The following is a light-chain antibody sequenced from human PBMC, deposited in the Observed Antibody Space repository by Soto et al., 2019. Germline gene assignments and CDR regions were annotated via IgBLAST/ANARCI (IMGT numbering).Light chain of an antibody. J-gene: IGLJ3*02. CDR3: AAWDDSLSGLV. CDR1: SSNIGSNY. Sequence: QSVLTQPPSASGTTGQRVTISCSGRSSNIGSNYVYWYQQLPGTAPKLLIYRNNQRPSGVPDRFSGSKSGTSASLAISGLRSEDEADYYCAAWDDSLSGLVFGGGTKLTVL. CDR2: RNN. V-gene: IGLV1-47*01.